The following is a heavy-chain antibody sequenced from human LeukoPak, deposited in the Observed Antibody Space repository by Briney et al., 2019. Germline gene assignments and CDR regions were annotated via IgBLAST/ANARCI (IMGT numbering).Heavy chain of an antibody. CDR3: AKAGAGDWDDAFDI. D-gene: IGHD2-21*02. V-gene: IGHV3-23*01. J-gene: IGHJ3*02. Sequence: AGGSLRLSCAASGFTFSSYAMSWVRQAPGKGLEWVSGISGSGGSTDYADSVKGRFTISRDNSKNTLFLQMNSLRAEDTAVYYCAKAGAGDWDDAFDIWGQGTMVTVSS. CDR1: GFTFSSYA. CDR2: ISGSGGST.